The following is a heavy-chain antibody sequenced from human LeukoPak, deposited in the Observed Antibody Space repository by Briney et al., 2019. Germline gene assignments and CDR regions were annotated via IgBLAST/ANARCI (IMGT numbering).Heavy chain of an antibody. D-gene: IGHD5-24*01. J-gene: IGHJ4*02. Sequence: GGSLRLSCAASGFTFRNYGMNWVRQAPGKGLEWVASIRSSSSYIQYADSVKGRFTISRDNAKNSLFLQMNSLRAEDTAVYYCARGDGYDFFDYWGQGTLVTVSS. CDR3: ARGDGYDFFDY. CDR1: GFTFRNYG. CDR2: IRSSSSYI. V-gene: IGHV3-21*01.